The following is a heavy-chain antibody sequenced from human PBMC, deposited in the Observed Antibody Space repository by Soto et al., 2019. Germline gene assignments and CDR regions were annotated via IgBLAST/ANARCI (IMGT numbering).Heavy chain of an antibody. Sequence: GASVKVSCKASGYTFTSYAMHWVRQAPGQRLEWMGGINASIGKTKYSQKFQGRVTITTDESASTAYMELSSLRSEDTAVYYCAIYDSSGYYGVGPWGQGTLVTVSS. CDR1: GYTFTSYA. V-gene: IGHV1-3*01. D-gene: IGHD3-22*01. CDR2: INASIGKT. CDR3: AIYDSSGYYGVGP. J-gene: IGHJ5*02.